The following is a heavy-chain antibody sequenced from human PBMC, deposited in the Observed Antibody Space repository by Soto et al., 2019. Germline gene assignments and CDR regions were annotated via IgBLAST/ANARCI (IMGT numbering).Heavy chain of an antibody. V-gene: IGHV3-21*01. CDR2: ISSSSSYI. Sequence: GGSLRLSCAPSGFTFSSYSMNWVRQATGKGLEWVSSISSSSSYIYYADSVKGRFTISRDNAKNSLYLQMNSLRAEDTAVYYCARDNAGYCSSTSCYAPFDYWGQGTLVTVSS. CDR1: GFTFSSYS. CDR3: ARDNAGYCSSTSCYAPFDY. J-gene: IGHJ4*02. D-gene: IGHD2-2*01.